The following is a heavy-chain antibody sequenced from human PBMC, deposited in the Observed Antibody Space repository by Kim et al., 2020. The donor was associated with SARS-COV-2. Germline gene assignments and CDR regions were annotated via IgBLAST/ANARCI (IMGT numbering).Heavy chain of an antibody. CDR3: ARVGITMVRALFVLSNWFDP. D-gene: IGHD3-10*01. J-gene: IGHJ5*02. V-gene: IGHV1-3*01. CDR2: INAGNGNT. CDR1: GYTFTSYA. Sequence: ASVKVSCKASGYTFTSYAMHWVRQAPGQRLEWMGWINAGNGNTKYSQKFQGRVTITRDTSASTAYMELSSLRSEDTAVYYCARVGITMVRALFVLSNWFDPWGQGTLVTVSS.